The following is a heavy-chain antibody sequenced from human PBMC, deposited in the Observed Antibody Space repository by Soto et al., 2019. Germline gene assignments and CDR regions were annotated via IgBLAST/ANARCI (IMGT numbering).Heavy chain of an antibody. J-gene: IGHJ4*02. D-gene: IGHD1-26*01. CDR1: GGSISSGENF. CDR2: IHHSGST. CDR3: ARDTGTYPYYVNF. Sequence: PSETLSLTCTVSGGSISSGENFWNWIRQSPGKGLEWIGYIHHSGSTYYNPSLKSRLTISVDTSKNQVSLKLNSVTAADTAVYYCARDTGTYPYYVNFWGQGTLVTVSS. V-gene: IGHV4-30-4*01.